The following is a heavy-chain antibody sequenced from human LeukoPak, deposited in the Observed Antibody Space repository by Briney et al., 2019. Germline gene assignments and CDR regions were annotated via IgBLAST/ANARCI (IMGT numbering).Heavy chain of an antibody. CDR2: IYSGGST. CDR1: GFTVSSNY. D-gene: IGHD3-22*01. V-gene: IGHV3-53*01. Sequence: GGSLRLSCAASGFTVSSNYMNWVRQAPGKGLEWVSVIYSGGSTYYADSVKGRFTISRDNSKNTLYLQMNSLRAEDTAVYYCASRSYYDSSGYLSDWGQGTLVTVSS. J-gene: IGHJ4*02. CDR3: ASRSYYDSSGYLSD.